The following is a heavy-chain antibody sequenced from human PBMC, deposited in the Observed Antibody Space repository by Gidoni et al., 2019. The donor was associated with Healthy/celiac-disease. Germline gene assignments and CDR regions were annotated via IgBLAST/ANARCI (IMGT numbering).Heavy chain of an antibody. D-gene: IGHD6-6*01. CDR2: IIPIFGTA. CDR3: AREANIAASPGAFDP. Sequence: QVQLVQSGAEVKKPGSAVKVSCKASAGTASSYAISWVRQVPGQGLKWMGGIIPIFGTANYAQKCQGRVTITADESTSTAYMELSSLRSEDTAVYYCAREANIAASPGAFDPWGQGTLVTVSS. CDR1: AGTASSYA. J-gene: IGHJ5*02. V-gene: IGHV1-69*12.